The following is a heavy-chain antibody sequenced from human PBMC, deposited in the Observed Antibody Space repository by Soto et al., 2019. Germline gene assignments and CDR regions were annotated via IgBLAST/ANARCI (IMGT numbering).Heavy chain of an antibody. CDR2: FDPEDGET. D-gene: IGHD2-2*01. Sequence: ASVKVSCKVSGYTLTELSMHWVRQAPGKGLEWMGGFDPEDGETIYAQKFQGRVTMTEDTSTDTAYMELSSLRSEDTAVYYCATVNAPNFYQLLSFPDVWGKGTTVTVSS. CDR1: GYTLTELS. CDR3: ATVNAPNFYQLLSFPDV. J-gene: IGHJ6*04. V-gene: IGHV1-24*01.